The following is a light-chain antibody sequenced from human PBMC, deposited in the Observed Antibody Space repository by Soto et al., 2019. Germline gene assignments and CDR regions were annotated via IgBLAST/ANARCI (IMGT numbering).Light chain of an antibody. J-gene: IGKJ5*01. V-gene: IGKV3-20*01. Sequence: DIVRTQSPATLSLSPVEIATLSCRASQSVTSNLAWYQQKPGQAPRLLIYGASSRATGIPDRFSGSGSGTDFTLTISRLEPEDFAVYYCQQYGSSPITFSQGTRLEIK. CDR1: QSVTSN. CDR2: GAS. CDR3: QQYGSSPIT.